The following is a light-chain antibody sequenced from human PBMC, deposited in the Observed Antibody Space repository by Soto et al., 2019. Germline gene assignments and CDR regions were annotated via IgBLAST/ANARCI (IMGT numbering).Light chain of an antibody. CDR3: QQYAESPLT. CDR1: QSIGKSY. J-gene: IGKJ4*01. CDR2: GAS. V-gene: IGKV3-20*01. Sequence: ETVLTQSPGTVSLSPGESATLSCRASQSIGKSYLSWFQHKPGQAPRLLIYGASTMATGIPDRFRGSGSGTAFTLTVSRLESEDFAVYYCQQYAESPLTFGGGTKVEIK.